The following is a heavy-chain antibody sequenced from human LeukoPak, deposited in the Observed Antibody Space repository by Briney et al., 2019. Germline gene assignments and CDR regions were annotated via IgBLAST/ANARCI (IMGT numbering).Heavy chain of an antibody. J-gene: IGHJ3*02. CDR3: ARERATSGAFDI. CDR2: ISSSGGTI. Sequence: GGSLRLSCAASGFTFSSYSMTWVRQAPGKGLEWVSYISSSGGTIYYTDSVQGRFTVSRDNAKNSLYLQMNSLTAEDTAVYYCARERATSGAFDIWGQGTIVTVSS. D-gene: IGHD3-10*01. V-gene: IGHV3-48*04. CDR1: GFTFSSYS.